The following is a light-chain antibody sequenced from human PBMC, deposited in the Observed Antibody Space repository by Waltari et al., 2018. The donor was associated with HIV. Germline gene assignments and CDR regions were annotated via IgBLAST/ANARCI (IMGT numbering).Light chain of an antibody. CDR1: QAISNY. CDR2: AAS. Sequence: DIQMTQSPSSLSASVGDRVTITCRASQAISNYLAWYQQKQGKVPKLLIYAASTLQSGVPSRFSGSGSGTDFTLTISSLQPEDVATYYCQKYNSAPQTFGQGTKVEIK. J-gene: IGKJ1*01. V-gene: IGKV1-27*01. CDR3: QKYNSAPQT.